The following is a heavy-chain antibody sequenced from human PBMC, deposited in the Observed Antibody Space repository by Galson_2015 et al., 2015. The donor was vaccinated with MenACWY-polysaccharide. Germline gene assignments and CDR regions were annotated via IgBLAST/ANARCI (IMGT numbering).Heavy chain of an antibody. CDR2: ISYDGSNK. CDR3: ASPIVVVPAAMDY. V-gene: IGHV3-30-3*01. D-gene: IGHD2-2*01. Sequence: SLRLSCAASGFTFSSYVMHWVRQAPGKGLEWVAVISYDGSNKYYVDSVKGRFTISRDNSKNTLYLQMNSLRAVDTAVYYCASPIVVVPAAMDYWGQGTLVTVSS. J-gene: IGHJ4*02. CDR1: GFTFSSYV.